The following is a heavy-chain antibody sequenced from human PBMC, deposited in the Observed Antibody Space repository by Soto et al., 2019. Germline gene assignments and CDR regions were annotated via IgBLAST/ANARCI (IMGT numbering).Heavy chain of an antibody. CDR3: ARVAYGAYHFDS. CDR1: GFTFSSYW. D-gene: IGHD2-21*01. CDR2: INTDGSTR. J-gene: IGHJ4*02. V-gene: IGHV3-74*01. Sequence: EVQLVESGGGLVQPGGSLRLSCAASGFTFSSYWMHWVRQAPGEGLVWVSRINTDGSTRSYADSVKGRFTISRDNAKNPLFLQMNSLRAEDTGVYYCARVAYGAYHFDSWGQGTLVT.